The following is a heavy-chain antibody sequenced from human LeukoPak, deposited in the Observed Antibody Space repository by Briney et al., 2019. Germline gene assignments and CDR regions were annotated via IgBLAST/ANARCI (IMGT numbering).Heavy chain of an antibody. CDR3: ARDRPDSSGWYGGFDY. V-gene: IGHV1-46*01. D-gene: IGHD6-19*01. CDR2: INPSGGST. Sequence: ASVKVSCKASGYTFTSYYMHWVRQAPGQGLEWMGIINPSGGSTSYAQKFQGRVTMTRDTSTSTVYMELSSLRSEDTAVNYCARDRPDSSGWYGGFDYWGQGTLVTVSS. CDR1: GYTFTSYY. J-gene: IGHJ4*02.